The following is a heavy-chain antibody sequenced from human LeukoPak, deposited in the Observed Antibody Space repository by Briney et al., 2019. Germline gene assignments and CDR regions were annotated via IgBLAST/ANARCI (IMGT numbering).Heavy chain of an antibody. CDR1: GFTFNNYW. V-gene: IGHV3-7*01. D-gene: IGHD3-10*01. CDR3: ATLAYGPDY. Sequence: PGGSLRLSCAASGFTFNNYWMSWVRQAPGKGLEWVTNIKQDGSEKKYVDSVKGRFTISRDNAKNSLFLQMNSLRAEDTAVYYCATLAYGPDYWGQGTLVTVSS. CDR2: IKQDGSEK. J-gene: IGHJ4*02.